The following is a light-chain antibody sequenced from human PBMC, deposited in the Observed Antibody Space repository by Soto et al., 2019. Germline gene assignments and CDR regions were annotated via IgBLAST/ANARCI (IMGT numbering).Light chain of an antibody. CDR3: SSYTTSNTWL. J-gene: IGLJ3*02. V-gene: IGLV2-14*01. CDR2: EVT. CDR1: SSDVGIYNY. Sequence: QSALTQPASVSGSPGQSIAISCTGSSSDVGIYNYVSWYQQHPGKVPKLIIYEVTNRPSGVSNRFSGSKSGNTASLTISGLQAEDEADYYCSSYTTSNTWLFGGGTKLTVL.